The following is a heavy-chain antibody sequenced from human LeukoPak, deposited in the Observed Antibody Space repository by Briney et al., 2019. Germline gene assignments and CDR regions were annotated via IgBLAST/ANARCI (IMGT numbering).Heavy chain of an antibody. D-gene: IGHD3-9*01. Sequence: SETLSLTCTVSGGSISSYYWSWIRQPPGKGLEWIGYIYYSGSTNYNPSLKSRVTISVDTSKNQFSLKLSSVTAADTAVYYCARLMIPDILTGYYYYGMDVWGQGTTVTVSS. J-gene: IGHJ6*02. CDR2: IYYSGST. CDR1: GGSISSYY. V-gene: IGHV4-59*08. CDR3: ARLMIPDILTGYYYYGMDV.